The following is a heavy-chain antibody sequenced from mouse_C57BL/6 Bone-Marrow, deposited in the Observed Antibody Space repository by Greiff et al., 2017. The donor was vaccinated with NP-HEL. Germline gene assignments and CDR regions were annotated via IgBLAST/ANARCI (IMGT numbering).Heavy chain of an antibody. CDR3: ALLGLFAY. D-gene: IGHD4-1*01. J-gene: IGHJ3*01. V-gene: IGHV1-26*01. Sequence: EVQLQQSGPELVKPGASVKISCKASGYTFTDYYMNWVKQSHGKSLEWIGDINPNNGGTSYNQKFKGKATLTVDKSSSTAYMELRSLTSEDSAVYYCALLGLFAYWGQGTLVTVSA. CDR2: INPNNGGT. CDR1: GYTFTDYY.